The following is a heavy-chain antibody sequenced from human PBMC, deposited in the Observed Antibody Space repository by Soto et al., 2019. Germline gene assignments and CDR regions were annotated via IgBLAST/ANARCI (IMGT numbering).Heavy chain of an antibody. CDR3: ARAVRYYDSSGYYSSSPFDY. D-gene: IGHD3-22*01. CDR2: IYTSGST. J-gene: IGHJ4*02. CDR1: GGSISGYY. V-gene: IGHV4-4*07. Sequence: SETLSLTCTVSGGSISGYYWILIRQPAGKGLEWIGRIYTSGSTNYNPSLKRRVTMSVDTSKNQFPLKLSSVTAADTAVYYCARAVRYYDSSGYYSSSPFDYGGQGTLVTVSS.